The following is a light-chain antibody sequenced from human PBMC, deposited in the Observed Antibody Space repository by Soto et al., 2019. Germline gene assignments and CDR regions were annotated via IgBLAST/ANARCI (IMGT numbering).Light chain of an antibody. CDR3: QESYSTPMYT. J-gene: IGKJ2*01. CDR1: QNIHTF. Sequence: DIQMTQSPSSLSASVGDRVTITCRASQNIHTFLNWYQQKPGKAPKLLIYAAYILHSGVPSRFSGIGSGTDFTLTISSLQPEDFATYYWQESYSTPMYTFGQGTKLEI. V-gene: IGKV1-39*01. CDR2: AAY.